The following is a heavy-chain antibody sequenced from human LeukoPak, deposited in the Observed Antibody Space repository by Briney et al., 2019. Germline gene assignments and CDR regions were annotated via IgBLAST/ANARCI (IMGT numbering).Heavy chain of an antibody. CDR1: GFTFSNYG. D-gene: IGHD5-18*01. J-gene: IGHJ4*02. CDR3: ARQLWPLFDY. V-gene: IGHV3-33*01. Sequence: GGSLRLSCAASGFTFSNYGMHWVRQAPGKGLEWVAVIWYDGSNKYYGDSVKGRFTISRDNSKNTLYLQMNSLRAEDTAVYYCARQLWPLFDYWGQGTLVAVSS. CDR2: IWYDGSNK.